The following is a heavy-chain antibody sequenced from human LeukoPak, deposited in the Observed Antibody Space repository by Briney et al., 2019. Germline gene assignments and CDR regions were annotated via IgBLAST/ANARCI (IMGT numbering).Heavy chain of an antibody. V-gene: IGHV3-7*01. Sequence: GGSLGLSCVASGFTFGGDWMSWVRQAPGKGLEWVANIKPDGTEKYYVDSVKGRFTISRDNAKNSLYLQLNSLRAEDTAVYYCVRYYDPPVGDAFDIWGPGTMVTVSS. CDR1: GFTFGGDW. CDR2: IKPDGTEK. J-gene: IGHJ3*02. D-gene: IGHD3-22*01. CDR3: VRYYDPPVGDAFDI.